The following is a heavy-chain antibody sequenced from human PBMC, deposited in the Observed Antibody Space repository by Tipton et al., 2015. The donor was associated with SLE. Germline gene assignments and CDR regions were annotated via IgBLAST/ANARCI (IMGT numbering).Heavy chain of an antibody. J-gene: IGHJ4*02. Sequence: TLSLTCAVSGGSISSGSYSWGWIRQPPGKGLEWIGSIFYGGSTSYNPSLKSRVTISVDTSKNQFSLKLSTVTAADTAVYYCARRNQITMVRGVMYYFDYWGQGTLVTVSS. D-gene: IGHD3-10*01. CDR1: GGSISSGSYS. CDR2: IFYGGST. CDR3: ARRNQITMVRGVMYYFDY. V-gene: IGHV4-39*01.